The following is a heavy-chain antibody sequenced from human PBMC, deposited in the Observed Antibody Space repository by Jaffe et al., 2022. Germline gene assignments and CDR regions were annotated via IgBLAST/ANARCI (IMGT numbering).Heavy chain of an antibody. CDR1: GFTFSSYA. CDR2: ISGSGGST. J-gene: IGHJ6*03. D-gene: IGHD3-9*01. CDR3: AKAEYDILTGYPFVYYMDV. Sequence: EVQLLESGGGLVQPGGSLRLSCAASGFTFSSYAMSWVRQAPGKGLEWVSAISGSGGSTYYADSVKGRFTISRDNSKNTLYLQMNSLRAEDTAVYYCAKAEYDILTGYPFVYYMDVWGKGTTVTVSS. V-gene: IGHV3-23*01.